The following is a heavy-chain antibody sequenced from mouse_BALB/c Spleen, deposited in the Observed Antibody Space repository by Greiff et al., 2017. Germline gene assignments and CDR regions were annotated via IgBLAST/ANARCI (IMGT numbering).Heavy chain of an antibody. J-gene: IGHJ2*01. CDR1: GYSITSDYA. V-gene: IGHV3-2*02. CDR3: ASEARLRGFDY. CDR2: ISYSGST. Sequence: EVMLVESGPGLVKPSQSLSLTCTVTGYSITSDYAWNWIRQFPGNKLEWMGYISYSGSTSYNPSLKSRISITRDTSKNQFFLQLNSVTTEDTATYYCASEARLRGFDYWGQGTTLTVSS. D-gene: IGHD1-2*01.